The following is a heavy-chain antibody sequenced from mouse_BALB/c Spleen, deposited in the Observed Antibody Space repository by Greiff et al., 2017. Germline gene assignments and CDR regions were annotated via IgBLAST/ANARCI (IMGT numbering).Heavy chain of an antibody. J-gene: IGHJ4*01. V-gene: IGHV1-14*01. CDR2: INPYNDGT. CDR3: ARPIYDGYYDAMDY. CDR1: GYTFTSYV. Sequence: EVQLQQSGPELVKPGASVKMSCKASGYTFTSYVMHWVKQKPGQGLEWIGYINPYNDGTKYNEKLKGKATLTSDKSSSTAYMELSSLTSEDSAVYYCARPIYDGYYDAMDYWGQGTSVTVSS. D-gene: IGHD2-3*01.